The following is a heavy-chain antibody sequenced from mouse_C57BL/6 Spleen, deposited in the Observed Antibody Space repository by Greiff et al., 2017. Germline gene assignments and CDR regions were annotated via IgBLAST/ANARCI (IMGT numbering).Heavy chain of an antibody. J-gene: IGHJ1*03. CDR3: AKEGNGNWYFDV. CDR2: INPNYGTT. D-gene: IGHD2-1*01. V-gene: IGHV1-39*01. CDR1: GYSFTDYN. Sequence: VQLQQPGPELVKPGASVKISCKASGYSFTDYNMNWVKQSNGKSLEWIGVINPNYGTTSYNQKFKGKATLTVDQSSSTAYMQLNSLTSEDSAVYSCAKEGNGNWYFDVWGTGTTVTVSS.